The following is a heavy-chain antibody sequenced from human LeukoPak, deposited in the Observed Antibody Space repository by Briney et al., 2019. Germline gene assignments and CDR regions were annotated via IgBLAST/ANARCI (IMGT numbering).Heavy chain of an antibody. D-gene: IGHD2-15*01. CDR3: ARGRGYCSGGSCYPIDY. V-gene: IGHV1-8*01. J-gene: IGHJ4*02. CDR2: MNPNSGNT. CDR1: GYTFTSYD. Sequence: VASVKVSCKASGYTFTSYDINWVRQATGQGLEWMGWMNPNSGNTGYAQKFQGRVTMTRNTSISTAYMELSGLRSEDTAVYYCARGRGYCSGGSCYPIDYWGQGTLVTVSS.